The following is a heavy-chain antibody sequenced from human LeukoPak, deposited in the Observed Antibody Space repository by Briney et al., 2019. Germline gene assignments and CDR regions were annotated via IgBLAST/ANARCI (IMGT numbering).Heavy chain of an antibody. J-gene: IGHJ4*02. Sequence: GGSLTLSCAASGFAFSTYWIHWVRQVPGKGLVWFSRISSDGSRTDYADSVKGRFSISRDNAKNTVYLQMNSLRAEDTAVYYCGRDTGYGYNSYFDYWGQGTLVTVSS. D-gene: IGHD5-24*01. CDR1: GFAFSTYW. V-gene: IGHV3-74*01. CDR3: GRDTGYGYNSYFDY. CDR2: ISSDGSRT.